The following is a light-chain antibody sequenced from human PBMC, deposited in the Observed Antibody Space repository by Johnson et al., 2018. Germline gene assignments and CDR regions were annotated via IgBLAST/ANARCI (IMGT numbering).Light chain of an antibody. CDR3: GTWDSSLIAGNA. CDR1: SSNIGNNY. CDR2: ENN. V-gene: IGLV1-51*02. Sequence: QSVLTQPPSVSAAPGQKVTISCSGSSSNIGNNYVSWYQQLPGTAPKLLIYENNKRPSGIPDRFSGSKSGTSATLGITGLQTGDEADYYCGTWDSSLIAGNAFGPGTRFTVL. J-gene: IGLJ1*01.